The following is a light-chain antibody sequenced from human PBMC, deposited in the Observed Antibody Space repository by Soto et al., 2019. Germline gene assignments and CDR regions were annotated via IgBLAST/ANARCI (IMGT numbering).Light chain of an antibody. J-gene: IGKJ5*01. Sequence: DIQMTQSPSSLSASVGDRVTITCRASQGIRNFLAWYQQKPGKVPKLLISAASTLESGVPSRFSGRGSGTDFTLTITSLQPEDVANYYCQKYSSVITFGHGTRLEIK. CDR2: AAS. CDR1: QGIRNF. CDR3: QKYSSVIT. V-gene: IGKV1-27*01.